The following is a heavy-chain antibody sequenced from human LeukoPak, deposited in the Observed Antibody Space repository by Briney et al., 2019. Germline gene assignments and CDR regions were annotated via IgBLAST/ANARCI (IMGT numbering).Heavy chain of an antibody. CDR2: ISYTGGA. D-gene: IGHD3-22*01. CDR1: GVSISSADYY. J-gene: IGHJ4*02. CDR3: ARVYDTSGYYADF. Sequence: SETLSLTCTVSGVSISSADYYWSWVRQPPGKGLEWIGYISYTGGAYYSPSLKSRLTISVDTSKNQFSLRLTSVTAADTAVYYCARVYDTSGYYADFWGQGSLVTVSS. V-gene: IGHV4-30-4*08.